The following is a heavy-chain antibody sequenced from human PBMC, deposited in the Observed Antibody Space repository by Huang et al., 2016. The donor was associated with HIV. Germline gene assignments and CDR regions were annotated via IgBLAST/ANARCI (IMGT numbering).Heavy chain of an antibody. J-gene: IGHJ6*03. CDR3: ARGGGIQLWLLGYYYMDV. D-gene: IGHD5-18*01. V-gene: IGHV1-18*01. CDR2: ISVYNGNT. Sequence: QVQLVQSGAEVKKPGASVKVSCKASGYTFSSFGFSWVRQAPGQGLEWVGWISVYNGNTKFAQKFQGRLTMTTDTSTSTAYMELRSLRSDDTAVYYCARGGGIQLWLLGYYYMDVWGNGTTVTVSS. CDR1: GYTFSSFG.